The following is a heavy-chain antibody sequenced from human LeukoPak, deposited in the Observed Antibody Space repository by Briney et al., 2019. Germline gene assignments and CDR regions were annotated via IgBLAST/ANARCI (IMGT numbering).Heavy chain of an antibody. CDR3: AKGRRGSWTENLFDP. V-gene: IGHV3-9*01. Sequence: PGGSLRLSCAASGFTFDDYAMHWVRQAPGKGLEWVAGISWNRGSIGYADSVKGRFTISSDNAKNSLYLQMNSLRAEDTALYYCAKGRRGSWTENLFDPWGQGTLVTVSS. CDR2: ISWNRGSI. CDR1: GFTFDDYA. J-gene: IGHJ5*02. D-gene: IGHD6-13*01.